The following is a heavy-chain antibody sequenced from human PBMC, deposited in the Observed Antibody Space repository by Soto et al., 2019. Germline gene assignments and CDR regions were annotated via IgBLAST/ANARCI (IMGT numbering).Heavy chain of an antibody. J-gene: IGHJ6*02. CDR2: ISWNSGSI. CDR1: GFTFDDYA. Sequence: PGGSLRLSCAASGFTFDDYAMHWVRQAPGKGLEWVSGISWNSGSIGYADSVKGRFTISRDNAKNSLYLQMNSLRAEDTALYYCAKALRFLEWAAGYGLAVWGQGTTVTVSS. V-gene: IGHV3-9*01. CDR3: AKALRFLEWAAGYGLAV. D-gene: IGHD3-3*01.